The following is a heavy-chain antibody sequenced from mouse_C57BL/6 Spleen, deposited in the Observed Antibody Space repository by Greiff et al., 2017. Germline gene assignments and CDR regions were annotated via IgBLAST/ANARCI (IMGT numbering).Heavy chain of an antibody. Sequence: QVQLKQPGTELVKPGASVKLSCKASGYTFTSYWMHWVKQRPGQGLEWIGNINPSNGGTNYNEKFKSKATLTVDKSSSTAYMQLSSLTSEDSAVYYCARERGYYYGSSYVAYWGQGTLVTVSA. CDR1: GYTFTSYW. V-gene: IGHV1-53*01. J-gene: IGHJ3*01. CDR2: INPSNGGT. D-gene: IGHD1-1*01. CDR3: ARERGYYYGSSYVAY.